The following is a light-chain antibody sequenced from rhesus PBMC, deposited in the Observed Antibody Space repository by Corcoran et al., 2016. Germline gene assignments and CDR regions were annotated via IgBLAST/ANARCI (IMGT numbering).Light chain of an antibody. Sequence: DIQMTQSPSSLSASVGDTVTITCRASQRISSWLDWYQQKPGKAPKLLIYRASSLQSGVPSRFSGSGSGTDFTLTISSLQPEDFATYYCLQYSSSPLTFGGGAKVELK. V-gene: IGKV1-22*01. J-gene: IGKJ4*01. CDR1: QRISSW. CDR3: LQYSSSPLT. CDR2: RAS.